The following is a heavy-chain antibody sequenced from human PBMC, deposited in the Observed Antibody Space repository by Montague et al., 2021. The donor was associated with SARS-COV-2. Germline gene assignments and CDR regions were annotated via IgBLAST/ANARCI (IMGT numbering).Heavy chain of an antibody. V-gene: IGHV4-39*07. Sequence: SETMSLTCTVSGGSISSSSYYWGWIRQPPGKGLEWIGSIYYSGSTYSNPSLKSRVTISVDTSKNQFSLKLSSVTAADTAVYYCARDLNEYSSSGGFDYWGQGTLVTVSS. CDR2: IYYSGST. J-gene: IGHJ4*02. D-gene: IGHD6-6*01. CDR3: ARDLNEYSSSGGFDY. CDR1: GGSISSSSYY.